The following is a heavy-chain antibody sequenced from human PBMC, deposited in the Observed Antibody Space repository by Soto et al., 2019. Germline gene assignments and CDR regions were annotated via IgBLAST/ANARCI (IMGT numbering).Heavy chain of an antibody. CDR1: GSSINSSGYY. CDR2: MFYGVST. D-gene: IGHD6-13*01. J-gene: IGHJ5*02. V-gene: IGHV4-39*07. CDR3: ARAYRIAAAGWWFDP. Sequence: SETLSLTCTVSGSSINSSGYYWGWIRQPPGKGLEWIGSMFYGVSTYYNPSLKSRVTVSVDTSKNQFSLKLSSVTAADTAVYYCARAYRIAAAGWWFDPWGQGTLVTVSS.